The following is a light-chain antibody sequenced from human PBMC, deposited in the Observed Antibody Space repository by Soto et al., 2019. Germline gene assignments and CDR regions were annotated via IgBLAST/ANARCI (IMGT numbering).Light chain of an antibody. Sequence: IAMSQSPATLSVTQREGDTLSCRASQSVGIKVAWFQQKPGQAPRLLIYGASNRATGIPDRFSGSGSGTEFTLTISSLQSEDFAVYYCQQYNNWPTFAQGTKVDI. J-gene: IGKJ1*01. CDR2: GAS. CDR3: QQYNNWPT. CDR1: QSVGIK. V-gene: IGKV3D-15*01.